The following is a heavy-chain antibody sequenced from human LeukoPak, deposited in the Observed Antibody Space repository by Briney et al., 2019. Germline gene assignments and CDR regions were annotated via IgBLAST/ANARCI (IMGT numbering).Heavy chain of an antibody. D-gene: IGHD3-22*01. V-gene: IGHV3-30*18. CDR2: ISYDGSNQ. Sequence: PGGSLRLSCAASGFTFSSYGTHWVRQAPGKGLEWVSFISYDGSNQYYADSVKGRFTLSRDNSKNTLHLQMDSLRPEDTALYYCAKDLFYYDKGGFDYWGQGTPVTVSS. CDR1: GFTFSSYG. J-gene: IGHJ4*02. CDR3: AKDLFYYDKGGFDY.